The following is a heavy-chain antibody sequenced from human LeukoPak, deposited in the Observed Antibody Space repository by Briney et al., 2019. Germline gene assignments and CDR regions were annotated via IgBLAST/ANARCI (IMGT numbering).Heavy chain of an antibody. CDR3: ARADGATVTNLYFDY. D-gene: IGHD4-17*01. Sequence: ASVKVSCKASGYTLTSYGISWVRQAPGQGLEWMGWISAYNGNTNYAQKLQGRVTMTTDTSTSTAYMELRSLRSDDTAVYYCARADGATVTNLYFDYWGQGTLVTVSS. CDR2: ISAYNGNT. J-gene: IGHJ4*02. V-gene: IGHV1-18*01. CDR1: GYTLTSYG.